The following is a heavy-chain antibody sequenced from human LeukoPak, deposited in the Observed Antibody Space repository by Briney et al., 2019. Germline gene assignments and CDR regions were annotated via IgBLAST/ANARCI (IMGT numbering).Heavy chain of an antibody. J-gene: IGHJ5*02. V-gene: IGHV4-30-2*01. D-gene: IGHD3-22*01. CDR1: GGSTSSGGYS. CDR3: ARATGYYDSSGYYNTPEGGWFDP. Sequence: SQTLSLTCAVSGGSTSSGGYSWSWIRQPPGKGLEWIGYIYHSGSTYYNPSLKSRVTISVDRSKNQFSLKLSSVTAADTAVYYCARATGYYDSSGYYNTPEGGWFDPWGQGTLVTVSS. CDR2: IYHSGST.